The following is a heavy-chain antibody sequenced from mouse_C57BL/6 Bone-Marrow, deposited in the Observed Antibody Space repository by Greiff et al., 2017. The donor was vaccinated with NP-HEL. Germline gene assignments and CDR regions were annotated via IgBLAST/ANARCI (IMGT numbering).Heavy chain of an antibody. CDR1: GYSITSGYY. D-gene: IGHD2-1*01. V-gene: IGHV3-6*01. Sequence: VQLQQSGPGLVKPSQSLSLTCSVSGYSITSGYYWNWIRQFPGNKLEWMGYISYDGSNNYNPSLKNRISITRDTSKNQFFLKLNSVTTEDTATYYCARGGNYSAWFAYWGQGTLVTVSA. CDR2: ISYDGSN. J-gene: IGHJ3*01. CDR3: ARGGNYSAWFAY.